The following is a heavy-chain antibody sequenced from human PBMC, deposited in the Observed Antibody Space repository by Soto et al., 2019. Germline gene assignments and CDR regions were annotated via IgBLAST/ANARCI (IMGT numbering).Heavy chain of an antibody. CDR2: IIPIFGTA. D-gene: IGHD6-6*01. CDR1: GGTFSSYA. V-gene: IGHV1-69*12. Sequence: QVQLVQSGAEVKKPGSSVKVSCKASGGTFSSYAISWVRQAPGQGLEWMGGIIPIFGTANYAQKFQGRVTITADESTSTAYVELSSLRSEDTAVYYCARDRRQRVRTGFDYWGQGTLVTVSS. J-gene: IGHJ4*02. CDR3: ARDRRQRVRTGFDY.